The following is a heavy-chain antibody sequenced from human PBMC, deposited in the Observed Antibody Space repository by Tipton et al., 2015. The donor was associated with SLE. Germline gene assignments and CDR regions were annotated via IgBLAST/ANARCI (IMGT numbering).Heavy chain of an antibody. Sequence: SCAASGFTFDDYAMHWVRQAPGQGLEWMGIINPSGGSTSYAQKFQGRVTMTRDTSTSTVYMELSSLRSEDTAVYYCAREEGHFDYWGLGTLVTVSS. CDR2: INPSGGST. V-gene: IGHV1-46*02. CDR1: GFTFDDYA. CDR3: AREEGHFDY. J-gene: IGHJ4*02.